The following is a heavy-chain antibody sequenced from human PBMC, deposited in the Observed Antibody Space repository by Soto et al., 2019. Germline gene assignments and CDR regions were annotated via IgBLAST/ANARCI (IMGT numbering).Heavy chain of an antibody. Sequence: QVQLQQRGAGLLKPSETLSLTCAVYGGSFSGYYWSWIRQPPGKGREWIGEINHSGSTSYNPSLKMRFTKAVETSKNQFSQRQSHVTAADTDVYYCARGLGSSWYKSRWSFDVCGQGTLVTGSS. CDR2: INHSGST. CDR3: ARGLGSSWYKSRWSFDV. V-gene: IGHV4-34*01. CDR1: GGSFSGYY. D-gene: IGHD6-13*01. J-gene: IGHJ4*02.